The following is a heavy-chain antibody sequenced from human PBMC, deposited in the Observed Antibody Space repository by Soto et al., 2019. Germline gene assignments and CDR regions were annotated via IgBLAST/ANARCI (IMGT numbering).Heavy chain of an antibody. CDR2: IWHDGSKK. D-gene: IGHD3-10*01. V-gene: IGHV3-33*01. Sequence: GGALRVSCAASGGIFSQHGMHGGRQAPGKGLQWVAAIWHDGSKKYHVDSVKGRFTISRDDSKNTLYLQMNSLRAEDTAVYYCGRDLSYGSGSEWGQGTLVTVSS. J-gene: IGHJ4*02. CDR1: GGIFSQHG. CDR3: GRDLSYGSGSE.